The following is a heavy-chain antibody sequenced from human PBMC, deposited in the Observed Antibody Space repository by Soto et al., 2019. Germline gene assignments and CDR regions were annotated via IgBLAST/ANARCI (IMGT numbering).Heavy chain of an antibody. CDR3: AKDQGDVCSGKTLFQH. Sequence: EVQLLESGGGLVQPGGSLRLSCAASGFIFNSYAMSWVRQAPGKGLEWVSSISDSGFSTYHADSVKGRFTISRDNTKNTMHLQMNSLTAEDTAVYYCAKDQGDVCSGKTLFQHWGKGTLVTVSS. V-gene: IGHV3-23*01. J-gene: IGHJ1*01. D-gene: IGHD3-3*01. CDR1: GFIFNSYA. CDR2: ISDSGFST.